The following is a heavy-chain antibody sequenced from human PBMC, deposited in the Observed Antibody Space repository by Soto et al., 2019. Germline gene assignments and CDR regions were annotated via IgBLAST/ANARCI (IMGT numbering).Heavy chain of an antibody. CDR2: IYYSGST. V-gene: IGHV4-34*01. Sequence: SETLSLTCAVYGGSFSGYYWSWIRQPPGKGLEWIGSIYYSGSTYYNPSLKSRATISVDTSKNQFSLNLSSVTAADTAVYYCASSSSSWRTCFDHWGQKTLV. CDR3: ASSSSSWRTCFDH. CDR1: GGSFSGYY. J-gene: IGHJ4*02. D-gene: IGHD6-13*01.